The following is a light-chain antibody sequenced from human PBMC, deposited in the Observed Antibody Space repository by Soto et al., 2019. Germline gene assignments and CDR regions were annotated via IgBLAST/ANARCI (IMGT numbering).Light chain of an antibody. CDR1: TLGDKY. Sequence: SYELTQPPSVSVSPGQTASITCSGDTLGDKYACWYQQKPGQSPVLVIYQDSKRPSGIPGRFSGSNSGNTATLTISGTQAMDEADYYCQVWDRSTPVVFGGGTKVTVL. CDR2: QDS. CDR3: QVWDRSTPVV. J-gene: IGLJ2*01. V-gene: IGLV3-1*01.